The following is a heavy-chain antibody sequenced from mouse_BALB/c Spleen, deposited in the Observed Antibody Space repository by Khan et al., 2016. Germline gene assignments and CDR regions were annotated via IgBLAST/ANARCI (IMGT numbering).Heavy chain of an antibody. CDR1: GYTFTNYG. V-gene: IGHV9-3*02. Sequence: QIQLVQSGPELKKPGETVKISCKASGYTFTNYGMNWVKQAPGKGLKWMGWINTNTGEPTYAEEFKGRFAFSLETSASTAYLQINNLKNEDTATXFCAEDYYGSNWFAYWGQGTLVTFSA. CDR2: INTNTGEP. J-gene: IGHJ3*01. CDR3: AEDYYGSNWFAY. D-gene: IGHD1-1*01.